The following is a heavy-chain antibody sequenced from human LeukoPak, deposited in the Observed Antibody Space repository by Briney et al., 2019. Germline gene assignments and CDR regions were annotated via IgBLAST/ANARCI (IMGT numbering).Heavy chain of an antibody. CDR1: GGSFSGYY. V-gene: IGHV4-34*01. CDR3: ASRFWSGYYTVGYYFDY. J-gene: IGHJ4*02. D-gene: IGHD3-3*01. CDR2: INHSGST. Sequence: SETLSLTCAVYGGSFSGYYWSWIRQPPGEGLEWIGEINHSGSTNYNPSLKSRVTISVDTSKNQFSLKLSSVTAADTAVYYCASRFWSGYYTVGYYFDYWGQGTLVTVSS.